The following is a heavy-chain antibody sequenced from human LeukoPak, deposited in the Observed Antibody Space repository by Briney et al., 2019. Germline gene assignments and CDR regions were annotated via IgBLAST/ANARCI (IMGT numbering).Heavy chain of an antibody. J-gene: IGHJ6*03. CDR1: GFTFSSYE. V-gene: IGHV3-7*01. D-gene: IGHD3-10*01. CDR3: AKDGGPFYSGSGSAYYFYYYMDV. Sequence: GGSLRLSCAASGFTFSSYELNWVRQAPGKGLEWVANIKQDGSEKFYVDSVKGRFTISRDNAKNSLHLQMNSLRAEDTAVYYCAKDGGPFYSGSGSAYYFYYYMDVWGKGTTVTVSS. CDR2: IKQDGSEK.